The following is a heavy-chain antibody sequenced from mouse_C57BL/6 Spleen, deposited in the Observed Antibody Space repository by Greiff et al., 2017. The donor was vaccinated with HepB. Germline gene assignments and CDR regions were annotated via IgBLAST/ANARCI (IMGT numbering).Heavy chain of an antibody. Sequence: QVQLQQPGAELVKPGASVKLSCKASGYTFTSYWMQWVKQRPGQGLEWIGEIDPSDSYTNYYQKFKGKATLTVDTSSSTAYMQLSSLTSEDSAVYYCARKRGYYGSRDWYFDVWGTGTTVTVSS. CDR2: IDPSDSYT. CDR3: ARKRGYYGSRDWYFDV. CDR1: GYTFTSYW. J-gene: IGHJ1*03. D-gene: IGHD1-1*01. V-gene: IGHV1-50*01.